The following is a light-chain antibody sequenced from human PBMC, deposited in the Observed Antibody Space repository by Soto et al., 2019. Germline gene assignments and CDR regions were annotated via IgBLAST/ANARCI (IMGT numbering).Light chain of an antibody. CDR3: CSYAGTFYV. CDR1: SSDVDDYNY. V-gene: IGLV2-11*01. J-gene: IGLJ1*01. CDR2: DVS. Sequence: QSALTQPRSVSGSPGQSVTISCTGTSSDVDDYNYVSWFQQHPGKAPKLMIYDVSERPSGVPDRFSGSKSGNTASLTISGLQAEDEADYYCCSYAGTFYVFGTGTKLTVL.